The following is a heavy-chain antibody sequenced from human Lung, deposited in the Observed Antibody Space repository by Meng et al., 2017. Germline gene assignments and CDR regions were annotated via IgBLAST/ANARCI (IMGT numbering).Heavy chain of an antibody. D-gene: IGHD4-11*01. CDR3: ARGPTTMAHDFDY. CDR1: GGFFRDYY. V-gene: IGHV4-34*04. J-gene: IGHJ4*02. CDR2: INDSGST. Sequence: QGQLQQWGAGLVQPSETLSLTGVVSGGFFRDYYWSRIRQPPGKGLEWIGEINDSGSTNHNPSLESRATISVDTSQNNLSLKLSSVTAADSAVYYCARGPTTMAHDFDYWGQGTLVTVSS.